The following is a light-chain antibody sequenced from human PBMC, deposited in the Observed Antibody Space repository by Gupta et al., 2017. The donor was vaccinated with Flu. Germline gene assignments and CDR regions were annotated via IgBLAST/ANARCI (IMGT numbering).Light chain of an antibody. CDR2: GSS. CDR3: QQYNDWPRIT. V-gene: IGKV3-15*01. Sequence: EIVMTQSPATLSLSPGDRATLSCRASRSISNNLAWYQQRAGQAPRLVIYGSSSRPTGVPARFSGSGSGKDFILTISSRQSEDFATYYCQQYNDWPRITFGQGTRLEIK. J-gene: IGKJ5*01. CDR1: RSISNN.